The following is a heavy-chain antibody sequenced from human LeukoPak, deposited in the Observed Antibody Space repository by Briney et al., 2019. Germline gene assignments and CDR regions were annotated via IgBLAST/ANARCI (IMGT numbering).Heavy chain of an antibody. J-gene: IGHJ4*02. CDR3: ARFSRSWYGQLDY. CDR1: GVSISSYY. V-gene: IGHV4-59*07. CDR2: IYYSGST. Sequence: SDTLSLTCTVSGVSISSYYWSWIRQPPGKGLEWIGYIYYSGSTNYNPSLKSRVTISVDTSKNQFSLKLSSVTAADTAVYYCARFSRSWYGQLDYWGQGTLVTVSS. D-gene: IGHD6-13*01.